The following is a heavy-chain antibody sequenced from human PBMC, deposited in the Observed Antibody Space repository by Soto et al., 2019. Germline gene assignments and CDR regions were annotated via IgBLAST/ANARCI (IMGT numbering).Heavy chain of an antibody. J-gene: IGHJ4*02. CDR2: INHSEST. V-gene: IGHV4-34*01. CDR1: GGSFSGYY. CDR3: ARERAGDDSSGYEFDY. Sequence: QVQLQQWGAGLLKPSETLSLTCAVYGGSFSGYYWSWIRQPPGKGLEWIGEINHSESTNYNPSLNSRATISVDTSKNQFAPKLSSVTAADTAVYYCARERAGDDSSGYEFDYWGQGTLVTVSS. D-gene: IGHD3-22*01.